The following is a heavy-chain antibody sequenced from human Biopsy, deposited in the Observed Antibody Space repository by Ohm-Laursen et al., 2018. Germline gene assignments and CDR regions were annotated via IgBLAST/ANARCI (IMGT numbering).Heavy chain of an antibody. D-gene: IGHD3-10*01. Sequence: SLRLSCAASGFNFSAYGLHWVRQAPDKGLEWVALTWDDGSHQYYADSVKGRFTISRDNSKNSLYLHINTLRVEDTAVYYCVTDRLDDITKVRGIMTDWGQGTLVIVSS. CDR1: GFNFSAYG. V-gene: IGHV3-33*01. CDR2: TWDDGSHQ. CDR3: VTDRLDDITKVRGIMTD. J-gene: IGHJ4*02.